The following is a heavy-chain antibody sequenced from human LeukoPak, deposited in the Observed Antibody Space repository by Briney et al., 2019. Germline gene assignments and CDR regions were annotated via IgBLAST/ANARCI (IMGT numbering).Heavy chain of an antibody. CDR3: ARDLAQIWFGELQSPNY. CDR1: GYTFTSYG. J-gene: IGHJ4*02. Sequence: ASVNVSCKASGYTFTSYGISWVRQAPGQGLEWMGWISAYNGNTNYAQKLQGRGTMTTDTSTSTAYMELRSLGSDDTAVYYCARDLAQIWFGELQSPNYWGQGTLVTVSS. V-gene: IGHV1-18*04. CDR2: ISAYNGNT. D-gene: IGHD3-10*01.